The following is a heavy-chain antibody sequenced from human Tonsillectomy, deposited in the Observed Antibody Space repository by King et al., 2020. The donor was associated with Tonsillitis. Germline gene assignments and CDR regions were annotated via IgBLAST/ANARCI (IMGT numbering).Heavy chain of an antibody. J-gene: IGHJ4*02. CDR1: GYSMTNYD. CDR3: SRDRWLDF. Sequence: VQLQESGPGLVKPSETLFLTCTVSGYSMTNYDWSWVRQSPGKGLEWIWWVHYRGNTSFNPSLKSRPTMAVDTSKDQFSLKLSSVTAADTAIYYCSRDRWLDFWGQGILVTVSS. CDR2: VHYRGNT. V-gene: IGHV4-59*01. D-gene: IGHD5-24*01.